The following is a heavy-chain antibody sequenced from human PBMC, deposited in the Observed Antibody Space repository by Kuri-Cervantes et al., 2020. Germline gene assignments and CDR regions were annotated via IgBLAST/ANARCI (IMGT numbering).Heavy chain of an antibody. CDR2: IYSGGST. CDR3: ARGDYGDY. Sequence: GESLKISCAASGFTFSSYSMNWVRQAPGKGLEWASVIYSGGSTYYADSVKGRFTISRDNSKNTLYLQMNSLRAEDTAVYYCARGDYGDYWGQGTLVTVSS. CDR1: GFTFSSYS. V-gene: IGHV3-66*02. J-gene: IGHJ4*02.